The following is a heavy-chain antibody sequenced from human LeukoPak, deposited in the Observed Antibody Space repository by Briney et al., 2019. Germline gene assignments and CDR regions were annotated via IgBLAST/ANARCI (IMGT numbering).Heavy chain of an antibody. CDR3: ARGHLVRGVINPYYYYYYMDV. Sequence: ASVKVSCXASGYTFTSYDINWVRQATGQGLEWMGWMNPNSGNTGYAQKFQGRVTMTRNTSISTAYMELSSLRSEDTAVYYCARGHLVRGVINPYYYYYYMDVWGKGTTVTVSS. J-gene: IGHJ6*03. V-gene: IGHV1-8*01. D-gene: IGHD3-10*01. CDR2: MNPNSGNT. CDR1: GYTFTSYD.